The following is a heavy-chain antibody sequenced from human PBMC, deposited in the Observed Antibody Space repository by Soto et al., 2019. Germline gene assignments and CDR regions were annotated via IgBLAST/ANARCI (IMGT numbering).Heavy chain of an antibody. V-gene: IGHV3-23*01. Sequence: GGSLRLSCAASGFTFSSYAMSWVHQAPGKGLEWVSAISGSGGSTYYADSVKGRFTISRDNSKNTLYLQMNSLRAEDTAVYYCAKEGSSIAARHTPYYFDYWGQGTLVTVSS. J-gene: IGHJ4*02. CDR1: GFTFSSYA. CDR2: ISGSGGST. D-gene: IGHD6-6*01. CDR3: AKEGSSIAARHTPYYFDY.